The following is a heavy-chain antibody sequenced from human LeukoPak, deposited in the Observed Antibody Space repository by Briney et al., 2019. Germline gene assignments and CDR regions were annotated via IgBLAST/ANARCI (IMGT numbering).Heavy chain of an antibody. J-gene: IGHJ6*02. Sequence: GESLKVSCKGSGYSFTSYWIGWVRQMPGKGLEWMGIIYPGDSDTRYSPSFQGQVTISADKSISTAYLQWSSLEASDTAMYYCARQPSYGGRRRVTYGMDVWGQGTTVTVSS. D-gene: IGHD4-17*01. CDR3: ARQPSYGGRRRVTYGMDV. CDR2: IYPGDSDT. V-gene: IGHV5-51*01. CDR1: GYSFTSYW.